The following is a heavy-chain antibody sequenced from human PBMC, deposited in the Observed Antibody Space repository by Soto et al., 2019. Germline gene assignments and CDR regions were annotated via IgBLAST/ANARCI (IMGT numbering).Heavy chain of an antibody. V-gene: IGHV1-18*01. CDR2: ISAYNGNT. CDR3: ARDSEGLAGGYYYYYGMDV. Sequence: GASVKVSCKASGYTFTSYGISWVRQAPGQGLEWMGWISAYNGNTNYAQKLQGRVTMTTDTSTSTAYMELRSLRSDDTAVYYCARDSEGLAGGYYYYYGMDVWGQGTTVTVSS. D-gene: IGHD6-19*01. J-gene: IGHJ6*02. CDR1: GYTFTSYG.